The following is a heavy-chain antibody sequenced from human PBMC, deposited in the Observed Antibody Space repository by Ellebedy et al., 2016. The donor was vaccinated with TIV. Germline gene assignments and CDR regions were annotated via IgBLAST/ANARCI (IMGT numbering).Heavy chain of an antibody. J-gene: IGHJ4*02. CDR2: IFSSGST. D-gene: IGHD2-8*01. CDR1: GGPINTTKW. V-gene: IGHV4-4*02. CDR3: ARTFSTHCSSGVCYMAYYFDY. Sequence: MPSETLSLTCAVSGGPINTTKWWSWPRQTPGKGREWLGQIFSSGSTNNNPSLKSLVTRSVDTSNNQFSLKLSSVTAAATAVYYCARTFSTHCSSGVCYMAYYFDYWGQGTLVTVSS.